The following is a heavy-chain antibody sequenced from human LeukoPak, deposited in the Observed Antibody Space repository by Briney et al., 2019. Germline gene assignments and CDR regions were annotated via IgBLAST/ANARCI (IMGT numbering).Heavy chain of an antibody. CDR3: ARAPWYCSGGSCYKYYYYGMDV. J-gene: IGHJ6*02. Sequence: GRSLRLSCAASGFTFSSYAMHWVRQAPGKGLEWVAVISYDGSNKYYADSVKGRFTISRDNSKNTLYLQMNSLRAEDTAVHYCARAPWYCSGGSCYKYYYYGMDVWGQGTTVTVSS. D-gene: IGHD2-15*01. CDR2: ISYDGSNK. V-gene: IGHV3-30-3*01. CDR1: GFTFSSYA.